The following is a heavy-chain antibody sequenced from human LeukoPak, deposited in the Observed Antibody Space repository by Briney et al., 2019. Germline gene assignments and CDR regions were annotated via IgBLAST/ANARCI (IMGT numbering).Heavy chain of an antibody. D-gene: IGHD3-22*01. CDR2: IYTSRST. J-gene: IGHJ4*02. V-gene: IGHV4-61*02. Sequence: SETLSLTCTVSGRSISSGSYYWSWIRQPAGKGLEWIGRIYTSRSTHYNSSLKSRVTISVDSSKNQFSLTLSSVTAADTAVYYCARELHTYYYDSSGYYYAHYFDYWGQGTLVTVSS. CDR3: ARELHTYYYDSSGYYYAHYFDY. CDR1: GRSISSGSYY.